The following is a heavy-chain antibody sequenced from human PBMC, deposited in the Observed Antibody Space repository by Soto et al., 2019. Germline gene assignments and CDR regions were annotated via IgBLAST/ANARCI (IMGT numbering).Heavy chain of an antibody. D-gene: IGHD3-16*01. Sequence: GGSLRLSCAASGFTFSSNYMSWVRQAPGKGLEWVSVIYSGGSTYYADSVKGRFTISGDNAKNSLFLQMNSLRAEDSGIYFCVRGNYEKSIDYWGQGTRVTVSS. V-gene: IGHV3-66*01. CDR2: IYSGGST. J-gene: IGHJ4*02. CDR3: VRGNYEKSIDY. CDR1: GFTFSSNY.